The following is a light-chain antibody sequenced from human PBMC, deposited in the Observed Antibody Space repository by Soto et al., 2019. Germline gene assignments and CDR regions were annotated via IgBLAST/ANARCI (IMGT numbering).Light chain of an antibody. Sequence: SALTQPASVSGSPGQSITSSCTGTSSDVGGYNYVSWYQHHPGKAPKLMIYDVSNRPSGVSNRFSGSKSGNTASLTISGLLAEDEADYYCNSYTSTSTSYVFGTGTKLTVL. CDR3: NSYTSTSTSYV. V-gene: IGLV2-14*03. CDR2: DVS. CDR1: SSDVGGYNY. J-gene: IGLJ1*01.